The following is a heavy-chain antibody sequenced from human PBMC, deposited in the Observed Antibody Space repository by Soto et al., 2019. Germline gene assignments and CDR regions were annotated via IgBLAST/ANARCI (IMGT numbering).Heavy chain of an antibody. Sequence: SETLSLTCTVSGGSISSSSYYWGWIRQPPGKGLEWIGSIYYSGSTYYNPSLKSRVTISVDTSKNQFSLKLSSVTAADTAVYYCARHGLTRRWLQSQHHFDYWGQGTLVTVSS. CDR3: ARHGLTRRWLQSQHHFDY. V-gene: IGHV4-39*01. J-gene: IGHJ4*02. CDR1: GGSISSSSYY. D-gene: IGHD5-12*01. CDR2: IYYSGST.